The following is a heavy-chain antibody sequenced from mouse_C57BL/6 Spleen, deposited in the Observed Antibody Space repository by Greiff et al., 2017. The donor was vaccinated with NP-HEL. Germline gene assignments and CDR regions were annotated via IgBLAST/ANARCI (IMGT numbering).Heavy chain of an antibody. D-gene: IGHD1-1*02. Sequence: VQLKESGPGLVKPSQSLSLTCSVTGYSITSGYYWNWIRQFPGNKLEWMGYISYDGSNNYNPSLKNRISITRDTSKNQFFLKLNSVTTEDTATYYCARGLWSYAMDYWGQGTSVTVSS. CDR1: GYSITSGYY. CDR3: ARGLWSYAMDY. J-gene: IGHJ4*01. V-gene: IGHV3-6*01. CDR2: ISYDGSN.